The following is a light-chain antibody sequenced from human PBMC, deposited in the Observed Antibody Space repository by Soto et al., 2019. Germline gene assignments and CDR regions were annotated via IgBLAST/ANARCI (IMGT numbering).Light chain of an antibody. V-gene: IGLV2-23*02. Sequence: QSVLTQPASVSGSPGQSITISCTGTSSNVGSYKLVSWYQQHPGKAPKLMIFEVNKRPSGVSNRFSGSMSGNTASLTISGLKVEDEADYYCCSSGGSPTYVFGTGTKVTVL. J-gene: IGLJ1*01. CDR2: EVN. CDR1: SSNVGSYKL. CDR3: CSSGGSPTYV.